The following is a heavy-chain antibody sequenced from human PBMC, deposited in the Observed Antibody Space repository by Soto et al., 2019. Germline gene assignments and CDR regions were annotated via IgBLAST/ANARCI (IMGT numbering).Heavy chain of an antibody. CDR3: AKCGNYDMLTGQGGFDP. V-gene: IGHV1-2*02. D-gene: IGHD3-9*01. J-gene: IGHJ5*02. CDR1: GYTFTDYF. CDR2: ISPNNGDR. Sequence: GASVKVSCKASGYTFTDYFIHWVRQAPGQGLEWMGWISPNNGDRISAQKFQGRVTMTRDTSINTAYMELSRLRSEDTALYYCAKCGNYDMLTGQGGFDPWGQGTLVTVSS.